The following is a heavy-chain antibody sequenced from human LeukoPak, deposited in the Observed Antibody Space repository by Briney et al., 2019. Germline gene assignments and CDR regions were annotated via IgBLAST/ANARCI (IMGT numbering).Heavy chain of an antibody. J-gene: IGHJ4*02. Sequence: GASVKVSCKASGYTFTGYGISWVRQAPGQGLEWMGGIIPIFGTANYAQKFQGRVTITTDESTSTAYMELSSLRSEDTAVYYCARAAMVRGVFDYWGQGTLVTVSS. D-gene: IGHD3-10*01. CDR1: GYTFTGYG. V-gene: IGHV1-69*05. CDR2: IIPIFGTA. CDR3: ARAAMVRGVFDY.